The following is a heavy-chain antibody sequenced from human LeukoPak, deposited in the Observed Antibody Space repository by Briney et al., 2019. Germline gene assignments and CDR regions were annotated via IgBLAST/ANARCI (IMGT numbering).Heavy chain of an antibody. J-gene: IGHJ2*01. V-gene: IGHV3-23*01. CDR2: ISGSGGST. D-gene: IGHD3/OR15-3a*01. CDR1: GFTFSSYA. Sequence: GGSLRLSCAASGFTFSSYAMSWVRQSPGKGLEWVSSISGSGGSTYYADSEKGRFTISRDNSKNTLYLQMNSLRADDTAVYYCAKDWTGTKPFDLWGRGTLVTVSS. CDR3: AKDWTGTKPFDL.